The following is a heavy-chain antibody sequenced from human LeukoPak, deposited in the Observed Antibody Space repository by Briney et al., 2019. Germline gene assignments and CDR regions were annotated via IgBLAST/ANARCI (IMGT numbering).Heavy chain of an antibody. J-gene: IGHJ4*02. CDR2: IYYSGST. V-gene: IGHV4-39*01. CDR3: ARVDSGSYSPYYFDY. Sequence: KTSETLSLTCTVSGGSISSSSCYWGWIRQPPGKGLEWIGSIYYSGSTYYNPSLKSRVTISVDTSKNQFSLKLSSVTAADTAVHYCARVDSGSYSPYYFDYWGQGTLVTVSS. CDR1: GGSISSSSCY. D-gene: IGHD1-26*01.